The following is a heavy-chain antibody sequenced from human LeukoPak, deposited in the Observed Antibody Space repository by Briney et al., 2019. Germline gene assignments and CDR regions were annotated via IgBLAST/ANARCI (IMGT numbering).Heavy chain of an antibody. Sequence: PGGSLRLSCAASRFTFSSYAMNWVRQAPGRGLEWVSLISGSGGRTHYADSVKGRFNISRDNSKNTLFLQMNSLRAEDTAIYYCARGRGIVAAGSWFDPWGQGTLAIISS. CDR1: RFTFSSYA. CDR3: ARGRGIVAAGSWFDP. J-gene: IGHJ5*02. D-gene: IGHD6-13*01. CDR2: ISGSGGRT. V-gene: IGHV3-23*01.